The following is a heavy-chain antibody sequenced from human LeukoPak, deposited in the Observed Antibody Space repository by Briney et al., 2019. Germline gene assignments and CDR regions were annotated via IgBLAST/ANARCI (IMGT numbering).Heavy chain of an antibody. CDR1: GFTFSDYY. D-gene: IGHD1-26*01. CDR3: ARGLGYSGSYLRYGMDV. V-gene: IGHV3-11*05. Sequence: GGSLRLSCAASGFTFSDYYMSWIRQALGKGLEWVSYISSSSSYTNYADSVKGRFTISRDNAKNSLYLQMNSLRAEDTAVYYCARGLGYSGSYLRYGMDVWGQGTTVTVSS. J-gene: IGHJ6*02. CDR2: ISSSSSYT.